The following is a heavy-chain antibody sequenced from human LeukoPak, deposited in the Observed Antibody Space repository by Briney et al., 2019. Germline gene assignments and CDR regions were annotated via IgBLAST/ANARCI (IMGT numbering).Heavy chain of an antibody. J-gene: IGHJ6*02. D-gene: IGHD3-3*01. CDR1: GGSISSYY. CDR2: IYYSGST. V-gene: IGHV4-59*01. CDR3: AREIRAFTIFGSHYYYYGMDV. Sequence: NASETLSLTCTVSGGSISSYYWSWIRQPPGKGLEWIGYIYYSGSTNYNPSLKSRVTISVDTSKNQFSLKLSSVTAADTAVYYCAREIRAFTIFGSHYYYYGMDVWGQGTTVTVSS.